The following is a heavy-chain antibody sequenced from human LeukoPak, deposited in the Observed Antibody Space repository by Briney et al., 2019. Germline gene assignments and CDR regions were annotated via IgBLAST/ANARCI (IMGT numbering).Heavy chain of an antibody. CDR3: VKGRGYYYYYGMDV. J-gene: IGHJ6*04. Sequence: PGGSLRLSCSASGFTLSPYAMNWVRQAPGKGLDYVSAMNSIGGTPYYADPVQGRFTISRDDSKNTLYLQMSSLRAEDTAVYYCVKGRGYYYYYGMDVWGRGTMVIVSS. CDR2: MNSIGGTP. CDR1: GFTLSPYA. V-gene: IGHV3-64D*06.